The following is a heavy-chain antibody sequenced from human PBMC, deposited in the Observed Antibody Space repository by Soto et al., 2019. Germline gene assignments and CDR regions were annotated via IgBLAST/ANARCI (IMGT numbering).Heavy chain of an antibody. J-gene: IGHJ3*01. CDR2: IYPGDSDA. V-gene: IGHV5-51*01. Sequence: RVESLKISCKGSWYMFTTYWIGWVRQMPGKGLEWMGIIYPGDSDARYSPSFQGQVTISVDKSISTAYLQWSSLKASDTAMYYCARQSGTYDADALNFWGQGTMVTVSS. CDR3: ARQSGTYDADALNF. D-gene: IGHD1-26*01. CDR1: WYMFTTYW.